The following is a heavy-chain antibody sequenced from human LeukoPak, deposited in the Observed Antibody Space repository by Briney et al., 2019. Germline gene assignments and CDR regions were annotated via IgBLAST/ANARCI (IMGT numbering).Heavy chain of an antibody. CDR1: GGTFSSHA. Sequence: EASVKVSCRASGGTFSSHAISWVRQAPGQGLEWMGRIIPIFGTANYAQKFQGRVTITTDESTSTAYMELSSLRSEDTAVYYCARDQGYYDSSGYFTYYYMDVWGKGTTVTVSS. CDR2: IIPIFGTA. CDR3: ARDQGYYDSSGYFTYYYMDV. D-gene: IGHD3-22*01. J-gene: IGHJ6*03. V-gene: IGHV1-69*05.